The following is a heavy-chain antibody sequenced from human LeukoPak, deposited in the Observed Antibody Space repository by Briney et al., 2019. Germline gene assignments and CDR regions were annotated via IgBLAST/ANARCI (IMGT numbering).Heavy chain of an antibody. Sequence: SETLSLTCDVYGGSFSGYYWSWLRQPPEKGLEWIGEINHSGSTNYNPSLKSRVTISVDTSKNQFSLKLSSVTAADTAVYYCARATEDSSSFFRPPKNFDYWGQGTLVTVSS. D-gene: IGHD6-6*01. CDR1: GGSFSGYY. V-gene: IGHV4-34*01. J-gene: IGHJ4*02. CDR2: INHSGST. CDR3: ARATEDSSSFFRPPKNFDY.